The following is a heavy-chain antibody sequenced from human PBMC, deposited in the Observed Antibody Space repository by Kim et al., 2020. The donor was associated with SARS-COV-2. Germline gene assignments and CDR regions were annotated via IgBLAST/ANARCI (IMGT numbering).Heavy chain of an antibody. CDR2: INHSGST. J-gene: IGHJ5*02. CDR3: ARGRGRAAGHKRGDWFDP. Sequence: SETLSLTCAAYGGSFSGYYWSWIRQPPGKGLEWIGEINHSGSTNYNPSLKSRVTISVDTSKNQFSLKLSSVTAADTAVYYCARGRGRAAGHKRGDWFDPWGQGTLVTVSS. D-gene: IGHD6-13*01. CDR1: GGSFSGYY. V-gene: IGHV4-34*01.